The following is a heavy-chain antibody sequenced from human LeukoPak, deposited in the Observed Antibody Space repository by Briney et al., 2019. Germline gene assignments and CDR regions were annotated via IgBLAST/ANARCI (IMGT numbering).Heavy chain of an antibody. J-gene: IGHJ4*02. CDR1: GDSISRSSYY. V-gene: IGHV4-39*07. CDR2: FSYSGAT. D-gene: IGHD3-22*01. Sequence: SETLSLTCTVSGDSISRSSYYWGWVRQPPGKGLEWVGSFSYSGATYYNPSLKSRVTISVDTSKNQFSLKLSSVTAADTAVYYCAREGGDSSGYYHDYWGQGTLVTVSS. CDR3: AREGGDSSGYYHDY.